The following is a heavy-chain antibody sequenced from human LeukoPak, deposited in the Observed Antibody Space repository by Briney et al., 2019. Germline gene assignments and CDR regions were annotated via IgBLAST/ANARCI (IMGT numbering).Heavy chain of an antibody. V-gene: IGHV4-34*01. Sequence: SETLSLTCAVYGGSFSGYYWSWIRQPPGKGLEWIGEINHSGSTNYNPSLTSRVTISVDTTKNQFSLKLSSVTAADTAVYYCARSRAVVRGTPKGGMDVWGKGTTVTVSS. CDR1: GGSFSGYY. D-gene: IGHD3-10*01. CDR3: ARSRAVVRGTPKGGMDV. J-gene: IGHJ6*04. CDR2: INHSGST.